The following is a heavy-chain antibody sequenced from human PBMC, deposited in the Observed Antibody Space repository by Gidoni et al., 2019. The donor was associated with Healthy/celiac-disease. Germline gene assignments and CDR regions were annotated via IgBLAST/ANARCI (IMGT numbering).Heavy chain of an antibody. CDR2: IYTSGST. Sequence: QVQLQESGPGLVKPSQTLSLTCTVSGGSISSGSYYWSWIRQPAGKGLEWIGRIYTSGSTNYNPSLKSRVTMSVDTSKNQFSLKLSSVTAADTAVYYCARAATGAFDYWGQGTLVTVSS. J-gene: IGHJ4*02. CDR3: ARAATGAFDY. D-gene: IGHD3-10*01. CDR1: GGSISSGSYY. V-gene: IGHV4-61*02.